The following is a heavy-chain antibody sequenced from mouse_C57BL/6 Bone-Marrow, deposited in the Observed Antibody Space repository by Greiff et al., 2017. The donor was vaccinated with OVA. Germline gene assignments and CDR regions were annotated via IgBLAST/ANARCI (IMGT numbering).Heavy chain of an antibody. J-gene: IGHJ2*01. CDR2: ISSGGSYT. CDR1: GFTFSSYG. CDR3: ARHTGLSYYYGSDY. Sequence: EVKVVESGGDLVKPGGSLKLSCAASGFTFSSYGMPWVRQTPDKRLEWVATISSGGSYTYYPDSVKGRFTISRDNAKNTLYLQMSSLKSEDTAMYYCARHTGLSYYYGSDYWGQGTTLTVSS. D-gene: IGHD1-1*01. V-gene: IGHV5-6*01.